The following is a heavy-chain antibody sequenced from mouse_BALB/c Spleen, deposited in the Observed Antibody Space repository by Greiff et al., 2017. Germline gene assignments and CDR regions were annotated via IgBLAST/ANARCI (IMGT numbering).Heavy chain of an antibody. V-gene: IGHV1-14*01. J-gene: IGHJ2*01. Sequence: EVQLQQSGPELVKPGASVKMSCKASGYTFTSYVMHWVKQKPGQGLEWIGYINPYNDGTKYNEKFKGKATLTSDKSSSTAYMELSSLTSEDSAVYYCASPPYYYGSTSHDYWGQGTTLTVSS. CDR3: ASPPYYYGSTSHDY. CDR2: INPYNDGT. CDR1: GYTFTSYV. D-gene: IGHD1-1*01.